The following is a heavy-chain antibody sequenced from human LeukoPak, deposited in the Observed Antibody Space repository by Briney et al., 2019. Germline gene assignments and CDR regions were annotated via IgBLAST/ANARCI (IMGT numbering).Heavy chain of an antibody. V-gene: IGHV4-59*01. CDR2: IYHSGST. J-gene: IGHJ4*02. D-gene: IGHD5-12*01. CDR1: GGSISTYY. Sequence: SETLSLTCTVSGGSISTYYWSRIRQPPGKGLEWIGCIYHSGSTNYNPSLKSRVTISVDTSQNQFSLKLSSVTAADTAVYYCARDGYSGSDALWGQGTLVTVSS. CDR3: ARDGYSGSDAL.